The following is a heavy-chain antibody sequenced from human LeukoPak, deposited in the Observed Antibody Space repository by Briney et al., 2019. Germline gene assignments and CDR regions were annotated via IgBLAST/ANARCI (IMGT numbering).Heavy chain of an antibody. J-gene: IGHJ4*02. CDR1: GGSISSYY. CDR2: IYYSGST. Sequence: PSETLSLTCTVSGGSISSYYWSWIRQPPGKGLEWIGYIYYSGSTNYNPSLKSRVTISVDTSKNQLSLKLSSVTAADTAVYYCARGDFWSGIDYWGQGTLVTVSS. CDR3: ARGDFWSGIDY. V-gene: IGHV4-59*08. D-gene: IGHD3-3*01.